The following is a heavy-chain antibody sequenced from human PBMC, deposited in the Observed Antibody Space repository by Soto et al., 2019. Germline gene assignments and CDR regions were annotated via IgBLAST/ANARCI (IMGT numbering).Heavy chain of an antibody. J-gene: IGHJ4*02. D-gene: IGHD1-7*01. CDR1: GYTFTAYY. CDR3: ARESLVTGTRHFDY. Sequence: ASVKVSCKASGYTFTAYYLHWVRQAPGQGLEWMGWINSNSGATNYAQKFQGRVTMARGTSISTAYMELSGLRSDDTAVYYCARESLVTGTRHFDYWGQGTLVTVSS. V-gene: IGHV1-2*02. CDR2: INSNSGAT.